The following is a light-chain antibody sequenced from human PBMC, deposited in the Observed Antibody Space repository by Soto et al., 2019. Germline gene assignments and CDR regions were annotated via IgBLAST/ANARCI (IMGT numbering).Light chain of an antibody. CDR2: GAS. J-gene: IGKJ2*01. CDR1: QSVSSSY. CDR3: QQSYSTLSMYT. V-gene: IGKV3-20*01. Sequence: EIVLTQSPGTLSLSPGERATLSCRASQSVSSSYLAWYQQKPGQAPRLLIYGASSRATGIPDRFSGSGSGTDFTLTISSLQPEDFATYYCQQSYSTLSMYTFGQGTKLEIK.